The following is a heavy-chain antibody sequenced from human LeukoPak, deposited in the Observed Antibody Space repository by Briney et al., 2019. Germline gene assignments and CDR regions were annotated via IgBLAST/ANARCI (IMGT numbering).Heavy chain of an antibody. Sequence: SETLSLTCAVYGGSFSGYYWSWIRQPPGKGLEWIGEINHSGSTNYNPSLKSRVTISVDTSKNQFSLKMTSVTAADTAVYYCVNSYDGKIVPFDNWGQGALVTVSS. CDR1: GGSFSGYY. CDR2: INHSGST. CDR3: VNSYDGKIVPFDN. J-gene: IGHJ4*02. D-gene: IGHD4-23*01. V-gene: IGHV4-34*01.